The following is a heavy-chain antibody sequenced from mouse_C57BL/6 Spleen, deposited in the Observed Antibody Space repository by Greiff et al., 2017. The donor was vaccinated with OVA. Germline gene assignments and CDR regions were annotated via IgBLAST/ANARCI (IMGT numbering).Heavy chain of an antibody. CDR2: IYPGGGYT. CDR3: ARWAGTWYFDY. D-gene: IGHD4-1*01. J-gene: IGHJ2*01. Sequence: VQLQESGAELVRPGTSVKMSCKASGYTFTNYWIGWAKQRPGHGLEWIGDIYPGGGYTNYNEKFKGKATLTADKSSSTAYMQFSSLTSEDSAIYYCARWAGTWYFDYWGQGTTLTVSS. CDR1: GYTFTNYW. V-gene: IGHV1-63*01.